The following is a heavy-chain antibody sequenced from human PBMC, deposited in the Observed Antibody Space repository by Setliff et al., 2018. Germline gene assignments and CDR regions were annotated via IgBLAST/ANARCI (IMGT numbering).Heavy chain of an antibody. D-gene: IGHD6-19*01. V-gene: IGHV5-51*01. CDR3: ARRTGFAVAGFDH. Sequence: GESLKISCKGSGYSFTSHWIGWVRQMPGKGLEWMGIIYPGDSETRYNPSFQGQVTISADKSFNTAYLQWTSLKASDTAIYFCARRTGFAVAGFDHWGRGTLVTVSS. J-gene: IGHJ4*01. CDR2: IYPGDSET. CDR1: GYSFTSHW.